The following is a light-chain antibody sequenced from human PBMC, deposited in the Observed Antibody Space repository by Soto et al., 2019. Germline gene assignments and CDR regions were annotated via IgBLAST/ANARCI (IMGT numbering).Light chain of an antibody. CDR1: QSISSY. V-gene: IGKV1-39*01. CDR3: QKCYSTPWT. Sequence: DIQMTQSPSSLSASVGDRVTITCRASQSISSYLQWYQQKPGKAPKLLIYAASNLQSGVPSRFSASGSGTDFTLTFNSLQPEDFATYYCQKCYSTPWTFGQGTKVEIK. J-gene: IGKJ1*01. CDR2: AAS.